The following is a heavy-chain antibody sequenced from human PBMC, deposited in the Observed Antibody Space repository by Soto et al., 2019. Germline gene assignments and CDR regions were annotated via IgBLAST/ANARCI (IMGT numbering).Heavy chain of an antibody. J-gene: IGHJ6*03. Sequence: GGSLRLSCAASGFTFSSYAMHWVRQAPGKRLEYVSAISSNGGSTYYANSVKGRFTISRDNSKNTLYLQMGSLRAEDMAVYYCARAGYSGYDWPYYYYYMDVWGKGTTVTVSS. D-gene: IGHD5-12*01. CDR1: GFTFSSYA. V-gene: IGHV3-64*01. CDR3: ARAGYSGYDWPYYYYYMDV. CDR2: ISSNGGST.